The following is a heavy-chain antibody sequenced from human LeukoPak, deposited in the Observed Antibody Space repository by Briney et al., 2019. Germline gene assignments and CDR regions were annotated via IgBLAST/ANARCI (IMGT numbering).Heavy chain of an antibody. CDR1: GFTFSSYE. J-gene: IGHJ6*03. D-gene: IGHD4-17*01. CDR2: ISSSGSTI. CDR3: AKDAYGDYATDYYYYYMDV. Sequence: GGSLRLSCAASGFTFSSYEMNWVRQAPGKGLEWVSYISSSGSTIYYADSVKGRFTISRDNAKNSLYLQMNSLRAEDTAVYYCAKDAYGDYATDYYYYYMDVWGKGTTVTVSS. V-gene: IGHV3-48*03.